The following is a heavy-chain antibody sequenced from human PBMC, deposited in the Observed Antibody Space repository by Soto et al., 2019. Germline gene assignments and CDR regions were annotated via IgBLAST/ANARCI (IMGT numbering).Heavy chain of an antibody. J-gene: IGHJ4*02. D-gene: IGHD6-13*01. CDR2: IYWDDDK. CDR3: SLIEWLVYSSSWTPRNGFDY. Sequence: SGPTLVNPTQTLTLTCTFSGFSLSTSGVGVGWIRQPPGKALEWLALIYWDDDKRYSPSLKSRLTITKDTSKNQVVLTMTNMDPVDTATYYCSLIEWLVYSSSWTPRNGFDYWGQGTLVTVSS. V-gene: IGHV2-5*02. CDR1: GFSLSTSGVG.